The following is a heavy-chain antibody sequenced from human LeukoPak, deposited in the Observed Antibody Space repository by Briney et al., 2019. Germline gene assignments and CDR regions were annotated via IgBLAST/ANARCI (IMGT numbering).Heavy chain of an antibody. Sequence: GGSLRLSCAASGFTFSSYAMSWVRQAPGKGLEWVSAISGSGGSTYYADSVKGRFTISKDNSKNTLYLQMNSLRAEDTAVYYCAKEEEWFGELPYFDYWGQGTLVTVSS. CDR1: GFTFSSYA. V-gene: IGHV3-23*01. D-gene: IGHD3-10*01. CDR3: AKEEEWFGELPYFDY. J-gene: IGHJ4*02. CDR2: ISGSGGST.